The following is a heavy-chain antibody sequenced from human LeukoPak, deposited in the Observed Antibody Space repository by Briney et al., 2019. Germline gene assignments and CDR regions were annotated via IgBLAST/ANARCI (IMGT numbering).Heavy chain of an antibody. CDR3: ARRDDSSGYHKIFDY. J-gene: IGHJ4*02. CDR2: IYYGENT. Sequence: PSETLSLTCTVSGGSILSSSYYWGWIRQPPGKGLEWIGNIYYGENTYYNPSLKSRVTISIDTSKNQFYLKLSSLTAADTAVYYCARRDDSSGYHKIFDYWGPGTLVTVSS. V-gene: IGHV4-39*01. D-gene: IGHD3-22*01. CDR1: GGSILSSSYY.